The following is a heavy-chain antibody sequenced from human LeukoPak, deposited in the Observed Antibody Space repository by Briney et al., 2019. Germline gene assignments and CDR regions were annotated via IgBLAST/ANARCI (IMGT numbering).Heavy chain of an antibody. CDR1: GGSISSGGYY. CDR3: ARCGNSAGYYFDY. J-gene: IGHJ4*02. V-gene: IGHV4-31*03. CDR2: IYYSGST. D-gene: IGHD4-23*01. Sequence: PSETLSLTCTVSGGSISSGGYYWRWIRQHPGKGLEWIGYIYYSGSTYYNPSLKSRVTISVDTSKNQFSLKLSSVTAADTAVYYCARCGNSAGYYFDYWGQGTLVTVSS.